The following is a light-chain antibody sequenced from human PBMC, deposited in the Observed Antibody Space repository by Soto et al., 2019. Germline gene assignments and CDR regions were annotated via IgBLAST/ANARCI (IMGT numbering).Light chain of an antibody. V-gene: IGKV2-30*01. CDR1: QGLLYGDGHTY. CDR2: KVS. J-gene: IGKJ1*01. CDR3: MQATHWPPT. Sequence: DIVMTQTTLSLSVTPGQPASISCKSSQGLLYGDGHTYLNWFQLRPGQSPRRLIYKVSDRDSGVPDRFSGSGSVTDFTLKIGRLEADDVGLYYCMQATHWPPTFGQGAKV.